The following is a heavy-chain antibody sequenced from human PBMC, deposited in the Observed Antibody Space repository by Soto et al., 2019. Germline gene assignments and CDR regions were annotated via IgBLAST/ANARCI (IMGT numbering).Heavy chain of an antibody. CDR3: AQTLGLAVAGPGRFDL. D-gene: IGHD6-19*01. Sequence: QVQLVQSGAEVKKYGSSVKVSCKASGGTFSRYAISWVRQAPGQGLEWMGGITPMFGTANYAQKFQGRVTITADESTSTAYMELSSLRSDDTAVYYCAQTLGLAVAGPGRFDLWGRGTLGSVSS. J-gene: IGHJ2*01. V-gene: IGHV1-69*12. CDR1: GGTFSRYA. CDR2: ITPMFGTA.